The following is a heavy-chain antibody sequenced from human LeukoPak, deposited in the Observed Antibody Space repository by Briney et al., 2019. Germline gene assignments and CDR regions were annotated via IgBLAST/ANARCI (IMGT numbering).Heavy chain of an antibody. CDR1: GCSISSYY. D-gene: IGHD3-10*01. CDR2: IYTSGST. CDR3: ARGNNQGFGELYYYYYYMDV. Sequence: SETLSLTCTVSGCSISSYYWSWIRQPAGEGLEWIGRIYTSGSTNYNPSLKSRVTMSVDTSKNQFSLKLSSVTAADTAVYYCARGNNQGFGELYYYYYYMDVWGKGTTVTVSS. J-gene: IGHJ6*03. V-gene: IGHV4-4*07.